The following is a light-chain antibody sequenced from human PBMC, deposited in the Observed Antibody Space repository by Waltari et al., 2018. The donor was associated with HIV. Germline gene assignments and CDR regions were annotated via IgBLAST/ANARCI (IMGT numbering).Light chain of an antibody. Sequence: EIVLTQSPATLSFSPGERATLSCRASQNVSSSLAWYQQKPSQPHRLLIYSASNRASGIPARLSGSGSGADFTLTISSLEPEDFAIYYCQQRSNWPLTFGGGTKVDI. V-gene: IGKV3-11*01. CDR3: QQRSNWPLT. CDR2: SAS. J-gene: IGKJ4*01. CDR1: QNVSSS.